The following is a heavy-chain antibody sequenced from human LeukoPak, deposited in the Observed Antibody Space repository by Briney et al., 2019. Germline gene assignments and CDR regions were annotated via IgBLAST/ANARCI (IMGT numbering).Heavy chain of an antibody. J-gene: IGHJ4*02. CDR2: IIPIFGTA. D-gene: IGHD2-21*02. CDR1: GGTFSSYA. CDR3: ARDAPYCGGDCYSFSLVFGY. V-gene: IGHV1-69*13. Sequence: SVKVSCKASGGTFSSYAISWVRQAPGQGLEWMGGIIPIFGTANYAQKFQGRVTITADESASTAYMELSSLRSEDTAVYYCARDAPYCGGDCYSFSLVFGYWGQGTLVTVSS.